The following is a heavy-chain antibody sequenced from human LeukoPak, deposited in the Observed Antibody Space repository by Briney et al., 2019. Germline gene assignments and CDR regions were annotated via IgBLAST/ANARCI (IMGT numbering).Heavy chain of an antibody. CDR2: INSDGSST. Sequence: GGSLRLSCAASGFTFSSYWMHWVRHAPGKGLVWVSRINSDGSSTSYADSVKGRFTISRDNAKNTLYLQMNSLRAEDTAVYYCARDQGYCSSTSCYGMNWFDPWGQGTLVTVSS. D-gene: IGHD2-2*01. CDR3: ARDQGYCSSTSCYGMNWFDP. J-gene: IGHJ5*02. CDR1: GFTFSSYW. V-gene: IGHV3-74*01.